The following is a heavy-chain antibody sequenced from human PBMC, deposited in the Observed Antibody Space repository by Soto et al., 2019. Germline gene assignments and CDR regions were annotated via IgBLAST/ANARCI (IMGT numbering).Heavy chain of an antibody. CDR1: GGSIRSGGYY. J-gene: IGHJ6*02. D-gene: IGHD5-18*01. CDR3: ARDRLMATAGTARHYFGLDV. V-gene: IGHV4-31*03. Sequence: LSLTCTVSGGSIRSGGYYWSWVRQNPRRGLEWIGNIYYSGNTYYNPSLKSRLTISVDTTKNQFSLNLSSVTAADTAVYYCARDRLMATAGTARHYFGLDVWGQGTTVTVSS. CDR2: IYYSGNT.